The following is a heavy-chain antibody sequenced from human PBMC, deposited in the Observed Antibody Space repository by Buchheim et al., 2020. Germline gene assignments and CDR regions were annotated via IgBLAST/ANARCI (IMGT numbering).Heavy chain of an antibody. Sequence: EVQLVQSGAEVKKPGESLRISCKGSGYTFTNYWISWLRQMPGKGLEWMGRFDPSDSYTNYSPSFQGHVTISGDKSINTAYLQWSSLRASDTAIYDCARHPLGARDYSYGMDVWGQGTT. CDR3: ARHPLGARDYSYGMDV. V-gene: IGHV5-10-1*01. J-gene: IGHJ6*02. CDR2: FDPSDSYT. CDR1: GYTFTNYW. D-gene: IGHD3-16*01.